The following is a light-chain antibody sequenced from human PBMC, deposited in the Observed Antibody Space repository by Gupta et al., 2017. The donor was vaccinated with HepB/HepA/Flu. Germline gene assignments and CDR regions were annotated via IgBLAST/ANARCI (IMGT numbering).Light chain of an antibody. V-gene: IGKV4-1*01. CDR3: QQYYSTPRFT. J-gene: IGKJ3*01. CDR1: QSVLYSSNNKNY. CDR2: WAS. Sequence: DIVMTQSPDSLAVSLGERATINCKSSQSVLYSSNNKNYLAWYQQKPGQPPNLLIYWASTRESGVPDRFSGSGSGTDFTLTISSLQAEDVAVYYCQQYYSTPRFTFGPGTKMDSK.